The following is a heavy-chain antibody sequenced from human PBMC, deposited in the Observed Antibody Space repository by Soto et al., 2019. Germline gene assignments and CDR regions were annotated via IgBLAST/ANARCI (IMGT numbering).Heavy chain of an antibody. J-gene: IGHJ6*02. D-gene: IGHD6-19*01. V-gene: IGHV1-69*13. CDR1: GGTFSSYA. CDR3: ARPGSVAGPYYYYYYGTDV. Sequence: GASVKVSCKASGGTFSSYAISWVRQAPGQGLEWMGGIIPIFGTANYAQKFQGRVTITADESTSTAYMELSSLRSEDTAVYYCARPGSVAGPYYYYYYGTDVWGQGTTVTVSS. CDR2: IIPIFGTA.